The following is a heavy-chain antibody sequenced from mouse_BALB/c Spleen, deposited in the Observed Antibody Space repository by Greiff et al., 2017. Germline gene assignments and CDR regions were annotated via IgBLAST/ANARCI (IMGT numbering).Heavy chain of an antibody. D-gene: IGHD1-1*01. Sequence: DVQLQESGGGLVQPGGSLRLSCATSGFTFTDYYMSWVRQPPGKALEWLGFIRNKADGYTTEYSASVKGRFTISRDNSPSILYLQMNTLRAEDSDTYYCARDTHPSTTDAMDDWGEGTSVTVSS. J-gene: IGHJ4*01. CDR2: IRNKADGYTT. CDR3: ARDTHPSTTDAMDD. CDR1: GFTFTDYY. V-gene: IGHV7-3*02.